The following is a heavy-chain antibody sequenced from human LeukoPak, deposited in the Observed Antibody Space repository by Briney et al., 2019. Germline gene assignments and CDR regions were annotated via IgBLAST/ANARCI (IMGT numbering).Heavy chain of an antibody. Sequence: GGSLRLSCAASGFTFSSYSMNWVRQAPGKGLEWVSSISSSSSYIYYADSVKGRFTISRENAKNSLYLQMNSLRAEDTAVYYCARGYSYGPEFDYWGQGTLVTVSS. CDR3: ARGYSYGPEFDY. D-gene: IGHD5-18*01. V-gene: IGHV3-21*04. CDR1: GFTFSSYS. CDR2: ISSSSSYI. J-gene: IGHJ4*02.